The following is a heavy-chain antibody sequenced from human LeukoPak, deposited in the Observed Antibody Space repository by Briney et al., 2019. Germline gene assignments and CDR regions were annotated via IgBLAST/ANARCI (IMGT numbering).Heavy chain of an antibody. CDR1: GGSISSSNW. CDR3: ASLAHFYGSGSYHKDY. CDR2: IYHSGST. J-gene: IGHJ4*02. D-gene: IGHD3-10*01. Sequence: PSETLSLTCTVSGGSISSSNWWSWVRQPPGKGLEWIGEIYHSGSTNYNPSLKSRVTISVDKSKNQFSLKLSSVTAADTAVYYCASLAHFYGSGSYHKDYWGQGTLVTVSS. V-gene: IGHV4-4*02.